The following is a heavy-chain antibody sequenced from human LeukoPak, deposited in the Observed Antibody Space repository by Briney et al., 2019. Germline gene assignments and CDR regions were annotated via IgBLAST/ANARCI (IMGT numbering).Heavy chain of an antibody. Sequence: PSETLSLTCAVYGGSFSGYYWSRIRQPPGKGLEWIGEINHSGSTNYNPSLKSRVTISVDTSKNQFSLKLSSVTAADTAVYYCARVDLYYDFWSGYYSPFDPWGQGTLVTVSS. CDR1: GGSFSGYY. D-gene: IGHD3-3*01. CDR2: INHSGST. V-gene: IGHV4-34*01. CDR3: ARVDLYYDFWSGYYSPFDP. J-gene: IGHJ5*02.